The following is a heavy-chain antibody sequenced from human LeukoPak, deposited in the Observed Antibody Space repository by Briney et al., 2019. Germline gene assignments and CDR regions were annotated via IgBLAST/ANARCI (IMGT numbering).Heavy chain of an antibody. V-gene: IGHV4-59*01. J-gene: IGHJ6*03. D-gene: IGHD6-25*01. CDR3: ARFPASAEYRHYYYMDV. CDR2: FDYSDST. Sequence: SETLSLTCTVSGGSIRNYFWSWIRQPPGKGLESSAYFDYSDSTNYNPSLKSRLSVSVDTSRNQFSLKLSSVTAADTGVYYCARFPASAEYRHYYYMDVWGKGTTVTVSS. CDR1: GGSIRNYF.